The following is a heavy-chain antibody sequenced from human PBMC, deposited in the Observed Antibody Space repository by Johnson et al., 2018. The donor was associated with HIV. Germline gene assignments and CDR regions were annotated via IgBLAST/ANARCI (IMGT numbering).Heavy chain of an antibody. Sequence: VQLVESGGGLIQPGGSLRLSCAASGFTVSSNYMSWVRQAPGKGLEWVSGISWNSDNIAYADSVRGRFTISRDNSKNTLYLQMNSLRPEDTAVYYCARDRAIVVAYDAFDIWGQGTMVTVSS. CDR3: ARDRAIVVAYDAFDI. D-gene: IGHD3-22*01. J-gene: IGHJ3*02. V-gene: IGHV3-66*03. CDR1: GFTVSSNY. CDR2: SWNSDNI.